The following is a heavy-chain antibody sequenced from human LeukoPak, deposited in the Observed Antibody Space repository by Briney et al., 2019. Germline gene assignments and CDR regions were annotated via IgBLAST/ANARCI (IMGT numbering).Heavy chain of an antibody. J-gene: IGHJ4*02. D-gene: IGHD2-15*01. V-gene: IGHV3-11*01. CDR2: ISSSGSTI. CDR3: ARERWFFDY. Sequence: GRSLRLSCAASGFTFDDYAMHWVRQAPGKGLEWVSYISSSGSTIYYADSVKGRFTISRDNAKNSLYLQMNSLRAEDTAVYYCARERWFFDYWGQGTLVTVSS. CDR1: GFTFDDYA.